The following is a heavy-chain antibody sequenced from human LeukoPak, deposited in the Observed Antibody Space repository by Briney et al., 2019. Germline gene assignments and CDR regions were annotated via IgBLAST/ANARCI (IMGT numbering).Heavy chain of an antibody. CDR2: ISAYNGNT. CDR3: ARELQLGLRLGELSLFYDY. D-gene: IGHD3-16*02. J-gene: IGHJ4*02. V-gene: IGHV1-18*01. CDR1: GYTFTTYG. Sequence: ASVKVSCKASGYTFTTYGISWVRQAPGQGLEWMGWISAYNGNTNYAQKFQGRVTMTTDTSTSTAYMELRSLRSDDTAVYYCARELQLGLRLGELSLFYDYWGQGTLVTVSS.